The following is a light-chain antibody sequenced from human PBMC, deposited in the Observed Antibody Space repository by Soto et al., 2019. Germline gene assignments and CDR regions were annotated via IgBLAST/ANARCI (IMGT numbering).Light chain of an antibody. V-gene: IGLV1-47*01. J-gene: IGLJ1*01. Sequence: QSVLTQPPSASGTPGQRVTISCSGSSSNIGSNYVYWYQQLPGTAPKLLIYRNNQRPSGVPDRFSGSKSGTSASLAISGLRSEDEDEYYCAAWDDRLSGYVFGTGTKVTVL. CDR3: AAWDDRLSGYV. CDR1: SSNIGSNY. CDR2: RNN.